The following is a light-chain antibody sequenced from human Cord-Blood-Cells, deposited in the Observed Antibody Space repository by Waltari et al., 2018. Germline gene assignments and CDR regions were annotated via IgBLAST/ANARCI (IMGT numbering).Light chain of an antibody. V-gene: IGLV2-8*01. CDR2: EVS. CDR3: SSYAGSNYV. Sequence: QSALTQPPSASGSPGQSVPISFTGTRRDVGGYNCLAWYQQHPGKAPKLMIYEVSKRPSGVPDRFSGSKSGNTASLTVSGLQAEDEADYYCSSYAGSNYVFGTGTKVTVL. J-gene: IGLJ1*01. CDR1: RRDVGGYNC.